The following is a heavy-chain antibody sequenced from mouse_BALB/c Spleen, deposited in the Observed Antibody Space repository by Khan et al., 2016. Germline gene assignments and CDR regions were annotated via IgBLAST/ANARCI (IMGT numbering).Heavy chain of an antibody. D-gene: IGHD2-1*01. J-gene: IGHJ4*01. Sequence: EVKLEVSGPGLVKPSQSLSLTCTVTGYSITSDYAWNWIRQFPGNKLEWMGYISYSGSTSYNPSLKSRISITRDTSKNQFFLQLNSVTTEDTATYYCASYYGNYYAMDYWCQGTSVTVSS. V-gene: IGHV3-2*02. CDR1: GYSITSDYA. CDR2: ISYSGST. CDR3: ASYYGNYYAMDY.